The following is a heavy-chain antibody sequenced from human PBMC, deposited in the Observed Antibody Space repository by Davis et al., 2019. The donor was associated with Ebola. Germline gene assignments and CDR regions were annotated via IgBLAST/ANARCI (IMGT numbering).Heavy chain of an antibody. CDR1: GGSISSGGYS. CDR2: IYYSGST. J-gene: IGHJ6*02. CDR3: ASLDYYGMDV. Sequence: SETLSLTCAVSGGSISSGGYSWSWIRQPPGKGLEWIGYIYYSGSTYYNPSLKSRVTISVDTSKNQFSLKLSSVTAADTAVYYCASLDYYGMDVWGQGTTVTVSS. V-gene: IGHV4-30-4*07.